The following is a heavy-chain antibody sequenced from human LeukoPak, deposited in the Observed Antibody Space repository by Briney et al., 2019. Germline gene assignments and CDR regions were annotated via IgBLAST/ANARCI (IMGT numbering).Heavy chain of an antibody. CDR2: IKQDGSEK. J-gene: IGHJ4*02. CDR1: GFTFSSYW. D-gene: IGHD3-22*01. Sequence: GGSLRLSCAASGFTFSSYWMSWVRQAPGKGLERVANIKQDGSEKYYVDSVKGRFTISRDNAKNSLYLQMNSLRAEDTAVYYCARGPYYDSSGYSPSPYYFDYWGQGTLVTVSS. V-gene: IGHV3-7*01. CDR3: ARGPYYDSSGYSPSPYYFDY.